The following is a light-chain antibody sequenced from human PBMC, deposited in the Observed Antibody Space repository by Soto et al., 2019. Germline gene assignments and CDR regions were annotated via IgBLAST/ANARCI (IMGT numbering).Light chain of an antibody. CDR3: QQYNNYPWT. Sequence: DIQIPQAPSTLPASVGVSVTITCRASQSISNRLAWYQQKPGKAPNLLIYDPSRLERGVPSRFSGSAAGKEFTLTIGNLQPDDFATYSCQQYNNYPWTFGEAAKVESK. V-gene: IGKV1-5*01. J-gene: IGKJ1*01. CDR1: QSISNR. CDR2: DPS.